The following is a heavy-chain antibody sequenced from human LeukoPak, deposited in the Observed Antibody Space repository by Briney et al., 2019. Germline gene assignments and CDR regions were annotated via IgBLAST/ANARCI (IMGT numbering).Heavy chain of an antibody. CDR3: ARGPRILAAGSYYFDY. CDR1: GFSFKNYY. Sequence: TGGSLRLSCAASGFSFKNYYFSWIRQAPGKGLEWVSFINVNGGAMYYADFVKGRFTISRDNAKSSLYLEMNSLRVEDTAVYYCARGPRILAAGSYYFDYWGQGSLVTVSS. D-gene: IGHD6-13*01. J-gene: IGHJ4*02. CDR2: INVNGGAM. V-gene: IGHV3-11*01.